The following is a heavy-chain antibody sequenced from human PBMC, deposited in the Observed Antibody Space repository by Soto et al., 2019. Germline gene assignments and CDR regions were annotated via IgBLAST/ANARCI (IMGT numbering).Heavy chain of an antibody. J-gene: IGHJ6*02. CDR3: ARDFRWSGPYYHGMDV. D-gene: IGHD3-3*01. CDR1: GYTFTSYG. Sequence: ASVKVSCQASGYTFTSYGISWVRQAPGQGLEWMGWISAYNGNTNYAQKLQGRVTMTTDTSTSTAYMEPRSLRSDDTAVYYCARDFRWSGPYYHGMDVWGQGTTVTVSS. CDR2: ISAYNGNT. V-gene: IGHV1-18*01.